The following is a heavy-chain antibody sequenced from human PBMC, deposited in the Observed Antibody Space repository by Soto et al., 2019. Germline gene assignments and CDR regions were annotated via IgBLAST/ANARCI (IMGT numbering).Heavy chain of an antibody. Sequence: QVQLQESGPGLVKPSQTLSLTCTVSGGSISSGDYYWSWIRQHPGKGLEWIGYIYYSGSTYYTPSLKRRVTISVDTSKTQCSLKLSSVTAADTAVYYCARWWSGSRQGFDPWGQGTLVTVSS. CDR3: ARWWSGSRQGFDP. CDR2: IYYSGST. CDR1: GGSISSGDYY. D-gene: IGHD3-3*01. V-gene: IGHV4-31*03. J-gene: IGHJ5*02.